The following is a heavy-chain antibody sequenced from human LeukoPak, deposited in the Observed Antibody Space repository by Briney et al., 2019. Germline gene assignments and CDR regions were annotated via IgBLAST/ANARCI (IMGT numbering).Heavy chain of an antibody. J-gene: IGHJ4*02. V-gene: IGHV3-30*02. CDR3: AKAPLLWFGEQRNIDD. D-gene: IGHD3-10*01. Sequence: PGGSLRLSCAASGFTFSSYGMHWVRQAPGKGLEWVAFIRYDGSNKYYADSVKGRFTISRDNSKNTLYLQMNSLRAEDTAVYYCAKAPLLWFGEQRNIDDWGQGTLVTVSS. CDR1: GFTFSSYG. CDR2: IRYDGSNK.